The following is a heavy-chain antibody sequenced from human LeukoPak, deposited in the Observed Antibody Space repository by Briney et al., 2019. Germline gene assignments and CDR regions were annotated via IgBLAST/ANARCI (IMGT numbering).Heavy chain of an antibody. CDR2: INPNSGGT. Sequence: ASVKVSCKASGYTFTGYYMHWVRQAPGQGLEWMGWINPNSGGTNYTQKFQGWVTMTRDTSISTAYTELSRLRSDDTAVYYCARDWVAAAGPYYYYYGMDVWGQGTTVTVSS. J-gene: IGHJ6*02. CDR1: GYTFTGYY. V-gene: IGHV1-2*04. CDR3: ARDWVAAAGPYYYYYGMDV. D-gene: IGHD6-13*01.